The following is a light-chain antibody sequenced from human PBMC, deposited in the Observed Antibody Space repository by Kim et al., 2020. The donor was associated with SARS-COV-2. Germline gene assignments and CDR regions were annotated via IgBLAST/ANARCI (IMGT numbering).Light chain of an antibody. V-gene: IGLV1-36*01. CDR1: SSNIGNNA. Sequence: QRVTIPCSGSSSNIGNNAVNWYQQLPGKAPKLLIYYDDLLPSGVSDRFSGSKSGTSASLAISGLQSEDEADYYCAAWDDSLNGPVFGGGTQLTVL. CDR2: YDD. CDR3: AAWDDSLNGPV. J-gene: IGLJ2*01.